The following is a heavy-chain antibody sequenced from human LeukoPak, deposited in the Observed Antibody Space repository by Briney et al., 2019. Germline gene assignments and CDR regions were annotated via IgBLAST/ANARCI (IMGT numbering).Heavy chain of an antibody. D-gene: IGHD3-22*01. J-gene: IGHJ5*02. Sequence: GGSLRLSCAASGCTFSNAWMSWVRQAPGKGLEWVGRIKSKTDGGTTDYAAPVKGRFTISRDDSKNTLYLQMNSLKTEHTAVYYCAQDLPDSSGTNWFAPWGQGPLVTVSS. CDR2: IKSKTDGGTT. V-gene: IGHV3-15*01. CDR3: AQDLPDSSGTNWFAP. CDR1: GCTFSNAW.